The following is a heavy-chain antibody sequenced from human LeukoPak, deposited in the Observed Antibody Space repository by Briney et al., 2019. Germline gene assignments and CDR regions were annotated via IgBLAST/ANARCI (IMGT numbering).Heavy chain of an antibody. J-gene: IGHJ4*02. CDR1: DESFSGYY. D-gene: IGHD2-15*01. Sequence: PSETLSLTCAVSDESFSGYYRNWIRQPPGRGLEWIGEINYSGTTQYHPSLKSRVTMSVDKSRRQVSLMLSSVTVADTAVYYCAREGRGGHNFDYWGQGTLAIVSS. CDR3: AREGRGGHNFDY. V-gene: IGHV4-34*01. CDR2: INYSGTT.